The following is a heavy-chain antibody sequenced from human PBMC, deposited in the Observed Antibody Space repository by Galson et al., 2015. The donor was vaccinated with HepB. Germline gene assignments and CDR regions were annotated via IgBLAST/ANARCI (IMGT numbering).Heavy chain of an antibody. CDR3: ARVLCTNGVCYTPWGDYYYGMDV. Sequence: SVKVSCKASGGTFSSYAISWVRQAPGQGLEWMGGIIPIFGTANYVQKFQGRVTITADKSTSTAYMELSSLRSEDTAVYYCARVLCTNGVCYTPWGDYYYGMDVWGQGTTVTVSS. J-gene: IGHJ6*02. V-gene: IGHV1-69*06. D-gene: IGHD2-8*01. CDR1: GGTFSSYA. CDR2: IIPIFGTA.